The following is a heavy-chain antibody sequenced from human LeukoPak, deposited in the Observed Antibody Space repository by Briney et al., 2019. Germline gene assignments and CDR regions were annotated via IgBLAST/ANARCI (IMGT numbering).Heavy chain of an antibody. V-gene: IGHV1-2*02. D-gene: IGHD4-4*01. CDR3: ARDDYSGRYRPFDH. CDR1: GYTFTHYF. Sequence: GASVKVSCKASGYTFTHYFLQWVRQAPGQGLDWMGWINPNSGGTTYAQKFQGRVTMARDTSSSTAFMELNRLASDDTAVYYCARDDYSGRYRPFDHWGQGTLVTVSS. J-gene: IGHJ4*02. CDR2: INPNSGGT.